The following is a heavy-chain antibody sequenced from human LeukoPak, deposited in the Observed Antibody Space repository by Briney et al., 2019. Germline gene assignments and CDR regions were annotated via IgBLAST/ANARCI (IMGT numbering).Heavy chain of an antibody. CDR3: ARSLYSGSYYPPDY. Sequence: GGSLRLSCAVSGFTFSGFWMSWSRQAPGKGLEWVASINSDGSEGYYADVVKGRFTISRDNAKNSLYLQINSLRAEDTAVYYCARSLYSGSYYPPDYWGQGTLVTVSS. CDR2: INSDGSEG. CDR1: GFTFSGFW. V-gene: IGHV3-7*03. J-gene: IGHJ4*02. D-gene: IGHD1-26*01.